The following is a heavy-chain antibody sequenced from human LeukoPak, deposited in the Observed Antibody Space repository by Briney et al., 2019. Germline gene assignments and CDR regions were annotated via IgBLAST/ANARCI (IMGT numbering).Heavy chain of an antibody. CDR2: INAGNGNT. J-gene: IGHJ5*02. Sequence: GASVKVSCKASGYTFTSYAMHWVRQAPGQRLEWMGWINAGNGNTEYSQEFQGRVTITRDTSASAVYMELSSLRSEDTAVYYCARGPPRYVRMWFDPWGQGTLVTVSS. D-gene: IGHD5-12*01. V-gene: IGHV1-3*03. CDR3: ARGPPRYVRMWFDP. CDR1: GYTFTSYA.